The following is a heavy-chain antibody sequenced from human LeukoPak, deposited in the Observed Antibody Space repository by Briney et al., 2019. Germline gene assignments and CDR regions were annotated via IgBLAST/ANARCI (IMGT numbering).Heavy chain of an antibody. CDR2: TNTNTGNP. J-gene: IGHJ6*02. CDR1: GYTFTSYA. D-gene: IGHD2-2*01. CDR3: ARMVVVVPAASMAPSYYYYYGMDV. V-gene: IGHV7-4-1*02. Sequence: GASVTVSCKASGYTFTSYAMNWVRQAPGQGLEWMGWTNTNTGNPTYAQGFTGRFVFSLDTSVSTAYLQISSLKAEDTAVYYCARMVVVVPAASMAPSYYYYYGMDVWGQGTTVTVSS.